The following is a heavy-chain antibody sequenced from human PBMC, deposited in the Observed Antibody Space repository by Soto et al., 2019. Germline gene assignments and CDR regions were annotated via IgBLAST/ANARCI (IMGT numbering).Heavy chain of an antibody. CDR2: INPSGGST. Sequence: ASVKVSCKASGYTFTSYYMHWVRQAPGQGLEWMGIINPSGGSTSYAQKFQGRVTMTRDTSTSTVYMELSSLRSEDTAVYYCARAQVRDYYDSSGYSNWFDPWGQGTLVTVSS. D-gene: IGHD3-22*01. J-gene: IGHJ5*02. V-gene: IGHV1-46*01. CDR3: ARAQVRDYYDSSGYSNWFDP. CDR1: GYTFTSYY.